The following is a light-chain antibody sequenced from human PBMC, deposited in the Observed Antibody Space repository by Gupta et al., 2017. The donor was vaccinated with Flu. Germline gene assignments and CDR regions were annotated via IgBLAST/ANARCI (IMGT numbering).Light chain of an antibody. Sequence: PSSLSASVGDRVTITCRASQVISNNLNWYQQKPGKAPKLLIYVVSSLQSGVPSRFSGSGSGTYFTLTISRLQPEDFATYYCQQHDNPPRTFGQGTKVEIK. CDR1: QVISNN. CDR2: VVS. CDR3: QQHDNPPRT. V-gene: IGKV1-39*01. J-gene: IGKJ1*01.